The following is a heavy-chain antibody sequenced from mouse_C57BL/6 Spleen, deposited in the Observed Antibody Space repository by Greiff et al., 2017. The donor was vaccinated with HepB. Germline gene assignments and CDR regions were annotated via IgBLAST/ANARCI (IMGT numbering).Heavy chain of an antibody. V-gene: IGHV1-55*01. CDR1: GYTFTSYW. CDR2: IYPGSGST. Sequence: QVHVKQSGAELVKPGASVKMSCKASGYTFTSYWITWVKQRPGQGLEWIGDIYPGSGSTNYNEKFKSKATLTVDTSSSTAYMQLSSLTSEDSAVYYCAREGYGSSYGYFDVWGTGTTVTVSS. J-gene: IGHJ1*03. D-gene: IGHD1-1*01. CDR3: AREGYGSSYGYFDV.